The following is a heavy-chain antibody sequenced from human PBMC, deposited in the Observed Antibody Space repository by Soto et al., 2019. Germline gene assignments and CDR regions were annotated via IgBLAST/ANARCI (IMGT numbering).Heavy chain of an antibody. CDR2: IIPIFGTA. V-gene: IGHV1-69*13. J-gene: IGHJ6*02. CDR3: ARERDIVVVPAAMGYYYYYGMDV. D-gene: IGHD2-2*01. Sequence: SVKVSCKASGGTFSSYAISWVRQAPGQGLEWMGGIIPIFGTANYAQKFQGRVTITADESTSTAYMELSSLRSEDTAVYYCARERDIVVVPAAMGYYYYYGMDVWGQGTTVTVSS. CDR1: GGTFSSYA.